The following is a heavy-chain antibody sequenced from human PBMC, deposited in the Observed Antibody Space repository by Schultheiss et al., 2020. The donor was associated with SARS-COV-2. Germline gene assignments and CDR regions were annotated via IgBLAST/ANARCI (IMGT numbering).Heavy chain of an antibody. CDR1: GFTFSSYA. Sequence: GGSLRLSCSASGFTFSSYAMDWVRQAPGKGLEYVSTINSNGGSTYYADSVKGRFTISRDNFKNTLYLQMNNLRAEDTAIYYCARGQWGGEQMATTILDYWGQGTLVTVSS. CDR2: INSNGGST. V-gene: IGHV3-64*04. CDR3: ARGQWGGEQMATTILDY. D-gene: IGHD5-24*01. J-gene: IGHJ4*02.